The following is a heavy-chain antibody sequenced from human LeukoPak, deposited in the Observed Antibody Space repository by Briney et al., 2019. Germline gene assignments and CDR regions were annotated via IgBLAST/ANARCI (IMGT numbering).Heavy chain of an antibody. Sequence: PSGTLSLTCAVSGVSIAISDWWTWVRQPPEKGLEWCGEISHSGSTAYNPSLKSRVTISVDTSKNQFSLKLSSVTAADTAVYYCARHKAYTSDWSGGFDCWGQGTLVTVSS. V-gene: IGHV4-4*02. D-gene: IGHD6-19*01. CDR2: ISHSGST. CDR3: ARHKAYTSDWSGGFDC. CDR1: GVSIAISDW. J-gene: IGHJ4*02.